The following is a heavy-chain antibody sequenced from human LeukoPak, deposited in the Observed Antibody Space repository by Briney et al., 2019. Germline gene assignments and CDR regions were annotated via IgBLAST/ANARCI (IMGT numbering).Heavy chain of an antibody. D-gene: IGHD3-3*01. CDR1: GFTFSNAW. J-gene: IGHJ4*02. CDR3: TTDSYYDFWSGYYTNFDY. V-gene: IGHV3-15*01. Sequence: PGGSLRLSCAASGFTFSNAWMSWVRQAPGKGLEWVGRIKSKTDGGTTDYAAPVKGRFTISRDDSKNTLYLQMSSLKTEDTAVYYCTTDSYYDFWSGYYTNFDYWGQGTLVTVSS. CDR2: IKSKTDGGTT.